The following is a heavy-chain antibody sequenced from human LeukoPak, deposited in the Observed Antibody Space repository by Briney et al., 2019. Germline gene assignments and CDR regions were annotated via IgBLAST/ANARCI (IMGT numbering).Heavy chain of an antibody. CDR2: INPNNDGT. CDR1: GYTFANYY. J-gene: IGHJ4*02. CDR3: ARVFFYGRNSGPFDY. D-gene: IGHD4-23*01. V-gene: IGHV1-2*02. Sequence: ASVKVSCKASGYTFANYYMHWVRQAPGQGLEWMGWINPNNDGTNYAAQKFQGRVTMTRDTSISTAYMELSSLTSDDTAVYYCARVFFYGRNSGPFDYWDQETLVTVSS.